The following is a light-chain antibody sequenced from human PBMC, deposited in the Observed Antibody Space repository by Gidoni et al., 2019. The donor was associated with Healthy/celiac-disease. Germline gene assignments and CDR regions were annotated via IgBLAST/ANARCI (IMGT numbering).Light chain of an antibody. Sequence: ALTQPASVSGSPGQSITISCTGTSSDVGGYNHVSWYQQHPGKAPKFMIYAVSNRPSGVSTRFSGSKSGNTASLTISGLQAEDEAEYYCSSYTDSPTPAHVFGTGTKVTVL. CDR2: AVS. J-gene: IGLJ1*01. CDR3: SSYTDSPTPAHV. CDR1: SSDVGGYNH. V-gene: IGLV2-14*01.